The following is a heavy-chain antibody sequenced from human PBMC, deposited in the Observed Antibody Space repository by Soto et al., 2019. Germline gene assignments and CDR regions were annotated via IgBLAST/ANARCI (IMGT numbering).Heavy chain of an antibody. Sequence: GGSLRLSCAASGFTFSSYEMNWVRQAPGKGLEWVSYISSSGSTIYYADSVKGRFTISRDNAKNSLYLQMNSLRAEDTAVYYCARGHTPISSWYYFDYWGQGTLVTVSS. J-gene: IGHJ4*02. CDR1: GFTFSSYE. CDR2: ISSSGSTI. V-gene: IGHV3-48*03. CDR3: ARGHTPISSWYYFDY. D-gene: IGHD6-13*01.